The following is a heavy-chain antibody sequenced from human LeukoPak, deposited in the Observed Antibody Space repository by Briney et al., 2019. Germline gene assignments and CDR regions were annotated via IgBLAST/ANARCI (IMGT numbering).Heavy chain of an antibody. Sequence: GASVKVSCKASGYTFTGYYMHWVRQAPGQGLEWMGWINPNNGGTNYAQKFQGRVTMTRDTSISTAYMELSRLRSDDTAVYYCARDLDIEVVPAGGIDYWGQGTLVTVSS. CDR1: GYTFTGYY. D-gene: IGHD2-2*03. V-gene: IGHV1-2*02. CDR3: ARDLDIEVVPAGGIDY. CDR2: INPNNGGT. J-gene: IGHJ4*02.